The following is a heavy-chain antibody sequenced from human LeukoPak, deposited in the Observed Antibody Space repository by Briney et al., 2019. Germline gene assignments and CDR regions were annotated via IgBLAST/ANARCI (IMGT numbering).Heavy chain of an antibody. CDR3: ARQGVNYYFDY. CDR2: IYYNGGT. D-gene: IGHD1-7*01. Sequence: PSETLSLTCTLSGGSISSSSSFWGWIRQPPGKGLEWIGSIYYNGGTYYNPPLKSRITISVDTSENHFSLKLSSVTAADTAVYYCARQGVNYYFDYWGQGTLVSVSS. V-gene: IGHV4-39*01. J-gene: IGHJ4*02. CDR1: GGSISSSSSF.